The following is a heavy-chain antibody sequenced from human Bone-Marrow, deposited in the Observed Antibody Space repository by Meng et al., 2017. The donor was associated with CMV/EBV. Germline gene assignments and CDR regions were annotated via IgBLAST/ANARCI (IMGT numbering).Heavy chain of an antibody. CDR3: TTYYDFWSGYYPFDY. CDR2: IRSKAYGGTT. CDR1: GFTFGDYA. J-gene: IGHJ4*02. V-gene: IGHV3-49*04. D-gene: IGHD3-3*01. Sequence: GESLKISCTASGFTFGDYAMSWVRQAPGKGLEWVGFIRSKAYGGTTEYAAFVKGRFTISRDDSKTIAYLQMNSLKTEDTAVYYCTTYYDFWSGYYPFDYWGQGTLVTVSS.